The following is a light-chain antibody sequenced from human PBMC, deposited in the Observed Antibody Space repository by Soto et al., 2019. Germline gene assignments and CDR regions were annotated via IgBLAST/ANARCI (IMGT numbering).Light chain of an antibody. CDR1: SSDVGSYNL. Sequence: QSALTQPASVSGSPGQSITISCTGTSSDVGSYNLVSWYQHHPGKAPKLMIYEVNKRPSGVSNRFSGSKSGNTASLTISGLQAEDEADYFCCSYAGSNSLGVFGGVTKVTVL. CDR2: EVN. J-gene: IGLJ3*02. V-gene: IGLV2-23*02. CDR3: CSYAGSNSLGV.